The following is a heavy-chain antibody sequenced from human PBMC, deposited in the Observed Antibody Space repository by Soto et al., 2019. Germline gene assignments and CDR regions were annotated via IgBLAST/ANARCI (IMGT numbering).Heavy chain of an antibody. CDR3: ARGGSVQQLVPLSYGMDV. Sequence: QVQLVQSGAEVKKPGASVKVSCKASGYTFTSYDINWVRQAPGQGLEWMGWMNPNSGNTGYAQKFQGRVTMTRNTSISTAYMELTSLRSEDTAVYYCARGGSVQQLVPLSYGMDVWGQGTTVKVSS. D-gene: IGHD6-13*01. CDR1: GYTFTSYD. V-gene: IGHV1-8*01. CDR2: MNPNSGNT. J-gene: IGHJ6*02.